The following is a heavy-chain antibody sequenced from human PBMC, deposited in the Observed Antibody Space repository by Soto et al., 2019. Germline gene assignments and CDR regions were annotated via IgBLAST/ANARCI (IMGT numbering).Heavy chain of an antibody. CDR2: IYYSGST. D-gene: IGHD3-22*01. CDR3: ARSGYYYDSSYDY. Sequence: LPETLSLTCTVSGGSISSYYWSWIRQPPGKGLEWIGYIYYSGSTNYNPSLKSRVTISVDTSKNQFSLKLSSVTAADTAVYYCARSGYYYDSSYDYWGQGTLVTVSS. J-gene: IGHJ4*02. CDR1: GGSISSYY. V-gene: IGHV4-59*01.